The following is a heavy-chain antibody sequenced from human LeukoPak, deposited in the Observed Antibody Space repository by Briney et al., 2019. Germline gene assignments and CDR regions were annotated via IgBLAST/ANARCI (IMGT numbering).Heavy chain of an antibody. J-gene: IGHJ4*02. CDR3: ARDLDSSSWYDY. CDR2: ISAYNGNA. V-gene: IGHV1-18*01. CDR1: GYTFTTYG. Sequence: AASVKVSCKASGYTFTTYGISWVRQAPGQGLEWMGWISAYNGNAKYAQNLQGRVTMTTDTSTSTAYMELRSLRSDDTAVYYCARDLDSSSWYDYWGQGTLVTVSS. D-gene: IGHD6-13*01.